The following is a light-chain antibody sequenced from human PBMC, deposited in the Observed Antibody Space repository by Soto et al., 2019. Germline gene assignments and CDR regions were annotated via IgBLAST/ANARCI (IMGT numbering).Light chain of an antibody. Sequence: QAVVTQEPSFSVSPGGTVTLTCALSSGSVSASYYPSWYQLTPGQAPRTIIYSTNTRSSGVPDRFSGSILGNKAALTITGAQADDESDYYCVLYLGNDMVFGGGTKVTVL. CDR1: SGSVSASYY. CDR2: STN. V-gene: IGLV8-61*01. CDR3: VLYLGNDMV. J-gene: IGLJ3*02.